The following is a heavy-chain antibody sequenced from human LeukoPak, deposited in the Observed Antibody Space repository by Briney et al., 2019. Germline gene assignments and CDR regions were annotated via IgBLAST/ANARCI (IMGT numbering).Heavy chain of an antibody. J-gene: IGHJ4*02. V-gene: IGHV3-23*01. D-gene: IGHD1-26*01. Sequence: GGSLRHSCAASRFTFSSYTMSWVRQAPGKGLEWVSAISGSGDTTYYADSVKGRFTISRDNSKNTLYLQMNSLRAEDTAVYYCAKGPELLDYYFDYWGQGTLVTVSS. CDR2: ISGSGDTT. CDR3: AKGPELLDYYFDY. CDR1: RFTFSSYT.